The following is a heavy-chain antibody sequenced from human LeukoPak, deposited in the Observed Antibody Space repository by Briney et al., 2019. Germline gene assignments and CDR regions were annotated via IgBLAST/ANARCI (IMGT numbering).Heavy chain of an antibody. D-gene: IGHD3-22*01. CDR1: GGTFSSYA. J-gene: IGHJ6*02. CDR2: IIPIFGTA. CDR3: ARAGYYDSSGDRGYYYGMDV. V-gene: IGHV1-69*13. Sequence: SVKVSCKASGGTFSSYAISWVRQAPGQGLEWMGGIIPIFGTANYAQKFQGRVTITADESTSTAYMELSSLRSDDTAVYYCARAGYYDSSGDRGYYYGMDVWGQGTTVTVSS.